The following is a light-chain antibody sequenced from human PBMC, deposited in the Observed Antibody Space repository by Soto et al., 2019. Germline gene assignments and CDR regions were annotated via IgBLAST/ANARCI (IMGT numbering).Light chain of an antibody. V-gene: IGKV1-5*03. J-gene: IGKJ1*01. Sequence: DIQMTQSPSTLSASVGDRVTLTCRASQSITSWLAWYQQKPGKAPKLLIYKASSLESGVPSRFSGSGSGTDFTLTISRLQPDDFATYYCQQYKSYAWTFGQGTKVEIK. CDR1: QSITSW. CDR3: QQYKSYAWT. CDR2: KAS.